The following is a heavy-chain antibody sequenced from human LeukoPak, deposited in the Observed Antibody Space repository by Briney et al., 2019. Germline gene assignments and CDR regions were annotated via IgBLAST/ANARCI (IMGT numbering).Heavy chain of an antibody. Sequence: GGSLRLSCAASGFTFSSYWMHWVCQAPGKGLVWVSRINSDGSSTSYADSVKGRFTISRDNAKNTLYLQMNSLRAEDTAVYYCAREWYSSSWYEDDYWGQGTLVTVSS. CDR3: AREWYSSSWYEDDY. J-gene: IGHJ4*02. CDR1: GFTFSSYW. V-gene: IGHV3-74*01. D-gene: IGHD6-13*01. CDR2: INSDGSST.